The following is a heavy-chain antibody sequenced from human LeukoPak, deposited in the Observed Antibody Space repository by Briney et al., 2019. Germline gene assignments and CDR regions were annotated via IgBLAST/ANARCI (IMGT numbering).Heavy chain of an antibody. Sequence: GGSLRLSCAASGFTFSSYSMNWVRQAPGKGLEWVSYISSSSSTIYYADSVKGRFTISRDNAKNSLYLQMNSLRAEDTAVYYCARVMGYDILTGPSDAFDIWGQGTMVTVSS. V-gene: IGHV3-48*04. D-gene: IGHD3-9*01. CDR1: GFTFSSYS. CDR2: ISSSSSTI. J-gene: IGHJ3*02. CDR3: ARVMGYDILTGPSDAFDI.